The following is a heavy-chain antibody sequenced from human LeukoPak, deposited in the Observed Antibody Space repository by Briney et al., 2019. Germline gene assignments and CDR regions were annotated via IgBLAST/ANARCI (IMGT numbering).Heavy chain of an antibody. CDR2: ISGNGDSR. CDR3: AKNPLVAGTIYFDS. V-gene: IGHV3-23*01. Sequence: GGSLRLSCAASGFTFTSYAMSWVLRAPGKGLEWVSSISGNGDSRNYADSVKGRFTISRDNSKSTLYLEMNSLRAEDTAVYYCAKNPLVAGTIYFDSWGQGTLLTVSS. CDR1: GFTFTSYA. D-gene: IGHD6-19*01. J-gene: IGHJ4*02.